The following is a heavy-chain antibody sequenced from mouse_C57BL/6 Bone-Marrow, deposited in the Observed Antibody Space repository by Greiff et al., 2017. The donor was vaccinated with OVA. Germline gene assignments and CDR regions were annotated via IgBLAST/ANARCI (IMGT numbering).Heavy chain of an antibody. D-gene: IGHD2-12*01. J-gene: IGHJ1*03. CDR1: GYTFTSYW. Sequence: QVQLKQPGAELVRPGSSVKLSCKASGYTFTSYWMHWVKQRPIQGLEWIGNIDPSDSETHYNQKFKDKATLTVDKSSSTAYMQLSSLTSEDSAVYYCASVTSSYWYFDVWGTGTTVTVSS. CDR2: IDPSDSET. CDR3: ASVTSSYWYFDV. V-gene: IGHV1-52*01.